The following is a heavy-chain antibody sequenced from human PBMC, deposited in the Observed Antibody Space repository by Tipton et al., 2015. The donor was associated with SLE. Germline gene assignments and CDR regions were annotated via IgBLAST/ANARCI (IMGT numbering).Heavy chain of an antibody. CDR1: GYTFTGYY. V-gene: IGHV1-2*06. Sequence: QLVQSGAEVKKPGASVKVSCKASGYTFTGYYMHWVRQAPGQGLEWMGRINPNSGGTNYAQKFQGRVTMTRDMSISTAYMELSRLRSDDTAVYYCARDPLYSSSPPFDYWGQGTLVTVSS. D-gene: IGHD6-6*01. J-gene: IGHJ4*02. CDR2: INPNSGGT. CDR3: ARDPLYSSSPPFDY.